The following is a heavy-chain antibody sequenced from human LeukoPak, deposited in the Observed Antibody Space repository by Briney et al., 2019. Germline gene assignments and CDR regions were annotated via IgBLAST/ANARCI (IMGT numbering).Heavy chain of an antibody. Sequence: PGGSLRLSCAASGFTFSSYLMHWVRQVPGKGLVWVSRINSDGSSTKYVDSVKGRFTISRDKAKNSLYLQMNSLSAEDTAVYYCARDAESSSWYQTTGFDYWGQGTLVTVSS. CDR2: INSDGSST. D-gene: IGHD6-13*01. CDR1: GFTFSSYL. CDR3: ARDAESSSWYQTTGFDY. J-gene: IGHJ4*02. V-gene: IGHV3-74*03.